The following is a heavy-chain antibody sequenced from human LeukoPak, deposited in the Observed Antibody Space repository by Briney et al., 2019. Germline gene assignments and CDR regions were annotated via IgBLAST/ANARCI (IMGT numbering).Heavy chain of an antibody. CDR2: IYTSGST. V-gene: IGHV4-4*07. CDR1: GGSISSYY. CDR3: ARRRDYCSGGSCSYFYFDY. Sequence: PSETLSLTCTVSGGSISSYYWSWIRQPAGKGLEWIGRIYTSGSTNYNPSLKSRVTMSVDTSKNQFSLKLSSVTAADTAVYYCARRRDYCSGGSCSYFYFDYWGQGTLVTVSS. J-gene: IGHJ4*02. D-gene: IGHD2-15*01.